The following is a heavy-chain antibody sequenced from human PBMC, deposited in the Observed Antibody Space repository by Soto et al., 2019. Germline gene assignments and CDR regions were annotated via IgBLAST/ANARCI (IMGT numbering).Heavy chain of an antibody. CDR1: GFTFSSYG. CDR2: ISYDGSNK. J-gene: IGHJ4*02. Sequence: QVQLVESGGGVVQPGRSLRLSCAASGFTFSSYGMHWVRQAPGKGLEWVAVISYDGSNKYYADSVKGRFTISRDNSKNTLYLQMNSLRAEYTAVYYCAKDREGFLGGLDYWGQGTLVTVSS. D-gene: IGHD3-3*01. V-gene: IGHV3-30*18. CDR3: AKDREGFLGGLDY.